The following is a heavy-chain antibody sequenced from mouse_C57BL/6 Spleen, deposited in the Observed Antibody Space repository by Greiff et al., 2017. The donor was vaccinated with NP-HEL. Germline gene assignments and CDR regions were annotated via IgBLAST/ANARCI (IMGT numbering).Heavy chain of an antibody. CDR1: GYTFTDYN. D-gene: IGHD1-2*01. V-gene: IGHV1-18*01. CDR2: INPNNGGT. Sequence: EVKLQESGPELVKPGASVKIPCKASGYTFTDYNMDWVKQSHGKSLEWIGDINPNNGGTIYNQKFKGKATLTVDKSSSTAYMELRSLTSEDTAVYYCARATTARYYFDYWGQGTTLTVSS. J-gene: IGHJ2*01. CDR3: ARATTARYYFDY.